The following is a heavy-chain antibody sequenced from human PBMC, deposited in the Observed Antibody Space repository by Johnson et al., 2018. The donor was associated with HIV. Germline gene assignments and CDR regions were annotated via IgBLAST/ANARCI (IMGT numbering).Heavy chain of an antibody. Sequence: EVQLVESGGGLVQPGGSLRLSCAASGFTFSSYAMRWVRQAPGKGLEWVSYISSSGSTIYYADSVKGRFTISRDNAKNSLYLQMNSLRAEDAAGYYCARDGSRSSWNAFDIWGQGTMVTVSS. CDR1: GFTFSSYA. V-gene: IGHV3-48*04. CDR3: ARDGSRSSWNAFDI. CDR2: ISSSGSTI. J-gene: IGHJ3*02. D-gene: IGHD6-6*01.